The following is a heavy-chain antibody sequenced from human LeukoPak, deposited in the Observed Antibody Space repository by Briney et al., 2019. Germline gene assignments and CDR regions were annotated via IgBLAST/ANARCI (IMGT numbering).Heavy chain of an antibody. CDR3: ARDQSRLYCSGSTCPPGY. CDR2: VDPEDGET. CDR1: GYTFTDYY. V-gene: IGHV1-69-2*01. J-gene: IGHJ4*02. Sequence: GASVKVSCKASGYTFTDYYMHWVQQAPGKGLEWMGRVDPEDGETIYAEKFQGRVTITADTSTDTAYMELSSLRSEDTAVYYCARDQSRLYCSGSTCPPGYWGQGTLVTVSS. D-gene: IGHD2-15*01.